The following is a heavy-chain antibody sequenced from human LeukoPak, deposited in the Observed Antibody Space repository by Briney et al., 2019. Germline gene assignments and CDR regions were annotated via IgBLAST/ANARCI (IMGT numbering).Heavy chain of an antibody. V-gene: IGHV1-69*05. D-gene: IGHD5-24*01. CDR3: ASDHLQYSEGNWFDP. J-gene: IGHJ5*02. CDR1: GGTFSSYA. CDR2: IIPIFGTA. Sequence: SMKVSCKASGGTFSSYAISWVRQAPGQGLEWMGRIIPIFGTANYAQKFQGRVTITTDESTSTAYMELSSLRSEDTAVYYCASDHLQYSEGNWFDPWGQGTLVTVSS.